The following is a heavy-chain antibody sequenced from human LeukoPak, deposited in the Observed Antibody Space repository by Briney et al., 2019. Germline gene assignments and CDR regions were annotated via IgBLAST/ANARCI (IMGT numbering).Heavy chain of an antibody. Sequence: PSQPLPLTCTVSGGNISIGSYYWSWIRQPAGKGLEWIGRIYTSGSTNYNPSLKSRVTISVDTSKNQFSLKLSSVTAADTAVYYCARALEPSDFWSGYSNWFDPWGQGTLVTVSS. CDR1: GGNISIGSYY. CDR2: IYTSGST. CDR3: ARALEPSDFWSGYSNWFDP. J-gene: IGHJ5*02. V-gene: IGHV4-61*02. D-gene: IGHD3-3*01.